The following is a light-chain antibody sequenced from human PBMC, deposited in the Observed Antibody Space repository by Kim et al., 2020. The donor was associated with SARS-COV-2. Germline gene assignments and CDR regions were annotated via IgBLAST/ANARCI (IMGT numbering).Light chain of an antibody. Sequence: EIVLTQSPGTLSLSPGESATLSCRASQIVSNTYTSWYQQKPGQAPKLVIYSTSNRAAGFPDRFSRSGSGTDFTLTISRLEPEDFAVYYCQHYGSSRTWAFGQGTKVDIK. CDR1: QIVSNTY. CDR3: QHYGSSRTWA. CDR2: STS. V-gene: IGKV3-20*01. J-gene: IGKJ1*01.